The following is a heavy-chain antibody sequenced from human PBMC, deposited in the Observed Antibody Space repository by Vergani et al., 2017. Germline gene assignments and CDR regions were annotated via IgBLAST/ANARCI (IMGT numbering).Heavy chain of an antibody. CDR1: SFSVSSHY. CDR3: VKASGSTGSGAFDI. CDR2: ISDSGSRS. J-gene: IGHJ3*02. Sequence: LVESGGGLVQPGGSLRLSCAASSFSVSSHYMTWVRQAPGKGLEWVSTISDSGSRSYYADSAKGRFTISRDNSENTLFLQMNSLRVEDTAVYYCVKASGSTGSGAFDIWGQGTMVTVSS. D-gene: IGHD1-26*01. V-gene: IGHV3-23*04.